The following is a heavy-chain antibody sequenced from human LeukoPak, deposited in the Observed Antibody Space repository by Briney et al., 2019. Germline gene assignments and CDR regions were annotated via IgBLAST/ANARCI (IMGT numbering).Heavy chain of an antibody. J-gene: IGHJ4*02. Sequence: GGSLRLSCAASGFTFSSYSMNWVRQAPGKGLEWVSSISSSSSYIYYADSVKGRFTISRDNAKNSLYLQMNSLRAEDTAVYYCARDTRVGATSPFDYWGQGTLVAVSS. CDR2: ISSSSSYI. D-gene: IGHD1-26*01. CDR3: ARDTRVGATSPFDY. CDR1: GFTFSSYS. V-gene: IGHV3-21*01.